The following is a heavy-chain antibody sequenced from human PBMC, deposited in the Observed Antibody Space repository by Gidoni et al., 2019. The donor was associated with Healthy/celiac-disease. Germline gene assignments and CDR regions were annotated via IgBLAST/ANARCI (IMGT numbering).Heavy chain of an antibody. V-gene: IGHV4-34*01. CDR2: INHSGST. CDR3: ARGLRTYSSSWKNWFDP. Sequence: QVQLQQWGAGLMKPSETLSRTCAVYGGPFSGYYWSWIRQPPGKGLEWIGEINHSGSTNYTPSLKSLVTISVDTSKNQFSLKLSSVTAADTAVYYCARGLRTYSSSWKNWFDPWGQGTLVTVSS. CDR1: GGPFSGYY. J-gene: IGHJ5*02. D-gene: IGHD6-13*01.